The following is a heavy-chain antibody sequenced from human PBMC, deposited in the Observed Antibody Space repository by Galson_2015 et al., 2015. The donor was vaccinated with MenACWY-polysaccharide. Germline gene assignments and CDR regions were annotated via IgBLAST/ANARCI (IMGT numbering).Heavy chain of an antibody. CDR1: GLTFSSYW. CDR3: ARSRAWSTGYYYGMDV. CDR2: INSDGRST. D-gene: IGHD1-1*01. Sequence: SLRLSCAASGLTFSSYWLHWVHQAPGKGLVWVSRINSDGRSTSYVDSVKGRFTISRDNAKNTLYLQMNSLRAEDTAVYYCARSRAWSTGYYYGMDVWGQGTTVTVSS. V-gene: IGHV3-74*01. J-gene: IGHJ6*02.